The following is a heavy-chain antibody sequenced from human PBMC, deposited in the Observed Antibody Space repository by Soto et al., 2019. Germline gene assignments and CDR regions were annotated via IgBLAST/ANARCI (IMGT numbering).Heavy chain of an antibody. CDR3: ARSITMVRGVDLDY. V-gene: IGHV3-30-3*01. Sequence: QVQLVESGGGVVQPGRSLSLSCAASGFTFSSYAMHWVRQAPGKGLEWVAVISYDGSNKYYADSVKGRFTISRDNSKNTLYLQMNSLRAEDTAVYYCARSITMVRGVDLDYWGQGTLVTVSS. CDR1: GFTFSSYA. J-gene: IGHJ4*02. CDR2: ISYDGSNK. D-gene: IGHD3-10*01.